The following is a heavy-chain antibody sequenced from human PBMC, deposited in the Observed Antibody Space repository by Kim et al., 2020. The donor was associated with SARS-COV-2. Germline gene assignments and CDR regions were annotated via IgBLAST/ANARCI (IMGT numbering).Heavy chain of an antibody. CDR1: GGSISSGGYY. J-gene: IGHJ6*02. D-gene: IGHD4-4*01. CDR3: ARVTTSYYYGMDV. CDR2: IYYSGST. V-gene: IGHV4-31*03. Sequence: SETLSLTCTVSGGSISSGGYYWSWIRQHPAKGLEWIGYIYYSGSTYYNPSLKSRVTISVDTSKNQFSLKLSSVTAADTAVYYCARVTTSYYYGMDVWGQGTTVTVSS.